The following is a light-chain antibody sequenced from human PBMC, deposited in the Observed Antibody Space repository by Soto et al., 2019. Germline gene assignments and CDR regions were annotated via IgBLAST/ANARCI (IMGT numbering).Light chain of an antibody. CDR1: QGISNN. CDR2: AAS. J-gene: IGKJ2*01. Sequence: DIQMTQSPSSLSASVGDRVTVTCRASQGISNNVAWFQQKPGKAPKSLIFAASTLQRWVPSRFSGRGSGTDFTLTIRCLQPEDFASYYCQQYNSLPYTSGQGTKLEIK. V-gene: IGKV1-16*01. CDR3: QQYNSLPYT.